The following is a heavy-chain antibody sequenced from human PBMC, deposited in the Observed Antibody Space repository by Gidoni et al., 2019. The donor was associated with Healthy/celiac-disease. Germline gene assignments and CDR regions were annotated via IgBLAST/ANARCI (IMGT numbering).Heavy chain of an antibody. V-gene: IGHV3-21*01. CDR3: ARDLGYCSSTSCYFAWFDP. Sequence: EVQLVESGGGLVKPGGSLRLSCAASGFTFSSYSMNWVRQAPGKGLEWVSSISRSSSYRYYADSVKGRFTISRDNAKNSLYLQMNSLRAEVTAVYYCARDLGYCSSTSCYFAWFDPWGQGTLVTVSS. D-gene: IGHD2-2*01. CDR1: GFTFSSYS. CDR2: ISRSSSYR. J-gene: IGHJ5*02.